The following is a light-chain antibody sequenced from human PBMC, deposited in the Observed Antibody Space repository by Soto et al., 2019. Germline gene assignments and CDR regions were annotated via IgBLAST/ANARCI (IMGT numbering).Light chain of an antibody. CDR1: NNAVGTYNL. CDR2: EGN. CDR3: CLYVGITSFRVV. J-gene: IGLJ2*01. Sequence: QSALTQPASVSGSPGQSITISCTGSNNAVGTYNLVSWYRQHPGKAPKLMIYEGNKRPSGISNRFSGSKSGNTASLTISGLQPEDEADYYCCLYVGITSFRVVFGGGTKLTVL. V-gene: IGLV2-23*03.